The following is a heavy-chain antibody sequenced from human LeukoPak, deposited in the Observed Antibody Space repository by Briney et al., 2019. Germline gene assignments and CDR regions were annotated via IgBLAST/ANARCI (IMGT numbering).Heavy chain of an antibody. CDR2: INPSGGST. CDR1: GYTFSTYS. CDR3: ALDFVWLDTGGPPDGMDV. D-gene: IGHD3-9*01. Sequence: GASVKVSCKASGYTFSTYSFTWVRQAPGQGLEWMGIINPSGGSTSCAQKFQGRVTMTRDTSTSTVYMELSSLRSEDTAVYYCALDFVWLDTGGPPDGMDVWGQGTTVTVSS. V-gene: IGHV1-46*01. J-gene: IGHJ6*02.